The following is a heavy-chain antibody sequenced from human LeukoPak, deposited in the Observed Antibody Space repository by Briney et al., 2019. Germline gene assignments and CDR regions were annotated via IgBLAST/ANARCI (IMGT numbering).Heavy chain of an antibody. Sequence: GGSLRLSCAASGFTFSNYGMNWVRQAPGKGLEWVSVTDTSGVITYYTDSVKGRFTISRDNSKNALNLQMDSLRVEDTAVYYCAKGDTGVIRRYYLDSWGQGTLVTVSS. CDR1: GFTFSNYG. CDR2: TDTSGVIT. D-gene: IGHD5-18*01. V-gene: IGHV3-23*05. CDR3: AKGDTGVIRRYYLDS. J-gene: IGHJ4*02.